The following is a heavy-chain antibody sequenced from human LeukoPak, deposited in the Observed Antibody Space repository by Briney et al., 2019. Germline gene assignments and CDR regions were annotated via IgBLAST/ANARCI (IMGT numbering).Heavy chain of an antibody. D-gene: IGHD4-17*01. V-gene: IGHV4-61*08. CDR3: ARGLNRNDYGDYGY. Sequence: PSETLSLTCTASGGSISSGDYYWSWIRQPPGKGLEWIVYIYYTGSTSYNPSLKSRVTISVQTSKNQFSRKLSSVTAADTAVNYCARGLNRNDYGDYGYWGQGTLVTVSS. CDR1: GGSISSGDYY. CDR2: IYYTGST. J-gene: IGHJ4*02.